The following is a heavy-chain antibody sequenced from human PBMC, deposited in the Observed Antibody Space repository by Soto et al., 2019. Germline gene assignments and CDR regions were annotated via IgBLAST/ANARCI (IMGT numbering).Heavy chain of an antibody. CDR2: ISGSGFGT. CDR3: AKAHRGWLVDY. D-gene: IGHD3-9*01. Sequence: GGFLRLSCVASGFTFNNYGMSWVRQAPGKGLEWVSGISGSGFGTYYADSVKGRFTISRDNSKSTLYLQINSLRADDTAVYYCAKAHRGWLVDYWGQGTLVTVSS. V-gene: IGHV3-23*01. CDR1: GFTFNNYG. J-gene: IGHJ4*02.